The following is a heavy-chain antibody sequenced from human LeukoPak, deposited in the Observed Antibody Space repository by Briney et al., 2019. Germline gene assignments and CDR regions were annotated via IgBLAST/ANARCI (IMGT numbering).Heavy chain of an antibody. CDR1: GFTFDDYA. Sequence: GRSLRLSCAASGFTFDDYAMHWVRQAPGKGLEWVSGISWNSGSIGYADSVKGRFTISRDNAKNSLYLQMNSLRAEDTALYYCAKGHSVVPQATGMDVWGQGTTVTVSS. CDR2: ISWNSGSI. D-gene: IGHD2-2*01. CDR3: AKGHSVVPQATGMDV. J-gene: IGHJ6*02. V-gene: IGHV3-9*01.